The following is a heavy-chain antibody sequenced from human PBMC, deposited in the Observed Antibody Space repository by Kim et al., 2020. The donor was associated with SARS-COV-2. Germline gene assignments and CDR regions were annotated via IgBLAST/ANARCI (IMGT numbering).Heavy chain of an antibody. CDR3: TTVLGYCSSTSCDPFDY. J-gene: IGHJ4*02. D-gene: IGHD2-2*01. V-gene: IGHV3-15*01. CDR2: IKSKTDGGTT. Sequence: GALRLSCAASGFTFSNAWMSWVRQAPGKGLEWVGRIKSKTDGGTTDYAAPVKGRFTISRDDSKNTLYLQMNSLKTEDTAVYYCTTVLGYCSSTSCDPFDYWGQGTLVTVSS. CDR1: GFTFSNAW.